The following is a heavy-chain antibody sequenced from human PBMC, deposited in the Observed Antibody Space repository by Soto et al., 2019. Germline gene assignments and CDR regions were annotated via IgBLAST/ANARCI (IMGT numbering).Heavy chain of an antibody. CDR1: GFTFSSYA. J-gene: IGHJ4*02. CDR3: ARVSETIGWELIDY. CDR2: ISYDGSNK. Sequence: QVQLVESGGGVVQPGRSLRLSCAASGFTFSSYAMNWVRQAPGKGLEWVAVISYDGSNKYYADSVKGRFTISRDNSKNKLYLQMNSLRAEDTAVYYCARVSETIGWELIDYWGQGTLVTVSS. V-gene: IGHV3-30-3*01. D-gene: IGHD1-26*01.